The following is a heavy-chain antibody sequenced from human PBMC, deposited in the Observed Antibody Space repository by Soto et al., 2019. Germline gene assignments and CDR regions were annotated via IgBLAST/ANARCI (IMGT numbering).Heavy chain of an antibody. CDR2: ISYDGSNK. J-gene: IGHJ4*02. CDR1: GFSFSSYG. V-gene: IGHV3-30*18. D-gene: IGHD3-3*01. CDR3: AKAGGYDFWSGYYASPFDY. Sequence: VQLLESGGDLVQPGGSLRLSCAASGFSFSSYGMHWVRQAPGKGLEWVAVISYDGSNKYYADSVKGRFTISRDNSKNTLYLQMNSLRAEDTAVYYCAKAGGYDFWSGYYASPFDYWGQGTLVTVSS.